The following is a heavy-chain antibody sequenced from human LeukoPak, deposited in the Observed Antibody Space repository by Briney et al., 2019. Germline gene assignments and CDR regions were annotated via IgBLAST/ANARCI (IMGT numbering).Heavy chain of an antibody. D-gene: IGHD5-24*01. J-gene: IGHJ3*02. CDR2: IYYSGST. CDR3: ARDRVRDGYLTDAFDN. Sequence: PSETLSLTCTVSGGSISSGGYYWSWIRQHPGEGLGWIGYIYYSGSTYYNPSLKSRVTISVDTSKNQFSLKLSSVTAADTAVYYCARDRVRDGYLTDAFDNWGQGTMVTVSS. CDR1: GGSISSGGYY. V-gene: IGHV4-31*03.